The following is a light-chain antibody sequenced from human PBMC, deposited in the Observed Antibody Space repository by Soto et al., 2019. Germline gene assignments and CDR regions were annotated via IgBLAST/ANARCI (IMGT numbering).Light chain of an antibody. CDR2: KAS. J-gene: IGKJ1*01. Sequence: DILMTQSPSTLSASVGETVTITCRASQTISSWLAWYQQKPGKAPKLLIYKASTLKSGVPSRFSGSGSGTEFTLTISSLQPEDFATYYCLQHNSYPWTFGQGTKVDSK. CDR1: QTISSW. CDR3: LQHNSYPWT. V-gene: IGKV1-5*03.